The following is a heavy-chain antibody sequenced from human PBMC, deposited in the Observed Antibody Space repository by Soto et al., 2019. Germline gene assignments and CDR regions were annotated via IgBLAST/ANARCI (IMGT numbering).Heavy chain of an antibody. Sequence: EVQLLGSGGVLVQPGGSLRLSCAASGFTFSTYAMTWVRQAPGKGLEWVSSISGSGGRTYYADSVKGRFTISRDNSKNTLYLQTNSLRAEDTAVYYCAKAGDYHGSESYFPLDYWGQGTLVPVSS. V-gene: IGHV3-23*01. CDR3: AKAGDYHGSESYFPLDY. J-gene: IGHJ4*02. CDR1: GFTFSTYA. D-gene: IGHD3-10*01. CDR2: ISGSGGRT.